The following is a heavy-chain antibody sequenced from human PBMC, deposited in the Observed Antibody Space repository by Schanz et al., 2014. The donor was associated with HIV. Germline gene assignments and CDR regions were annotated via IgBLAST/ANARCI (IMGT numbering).Heavy chain of an antibody. Sequence: QVQLVQSGAEMKKPGSSVKVSCKASGYTFVSYDINWIRQAPEQVPEWMGWVNPDSGNTGYAQKFQGRVTMTGDTSTSTVYMELRSLISEDTAVYYCARDREVGAIGWFDPWGQGTLVTVSS. D-gene: IGHD1-26*01. CDR3: ARDREVGAIGWFDP. CDR2: VNPDSGNT. CDR1: GYTFVSYD. V-gene: IGHV1-8*01. J-gene: IGHJ5*02.